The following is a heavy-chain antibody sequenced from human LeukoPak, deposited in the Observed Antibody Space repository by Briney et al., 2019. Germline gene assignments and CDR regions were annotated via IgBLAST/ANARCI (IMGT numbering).Heavy chain of an antibody. J-gene: IGHJ3*02. V-gene: IGHV3-23*01. CDR3: AKTYFGDYALHAFDM. D-gene: IGHD4-17*01. Sequence: GGSLRLSCATSGFTFSNYEMKWVRQAPGKGLEWVSAISGSGAATYYADSVKSRFTISRDNFKTTLFLHMNRLRVEDTALYYCAKTYFGDYALHAFDMWGQGTMVTVSS. CDR1: GFTFSNYE. CDR2: ISGSGAAT.